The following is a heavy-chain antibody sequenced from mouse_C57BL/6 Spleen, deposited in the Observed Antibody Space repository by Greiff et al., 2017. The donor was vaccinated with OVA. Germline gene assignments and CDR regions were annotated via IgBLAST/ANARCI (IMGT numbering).Heavy chain of an antibody. Sequence: VQLQQPGAELVRPGPSVKLSCKASGYTFTSYWMHWVKQRPGQGLEWIGVIDPSDSYTNYNQKFKGKATLTVDTSSSTAYMQLSSLTSEDSAVYYCARSDYGSSYDWYFDVWGTGTTVTVSS. J-gene: IGHJ1*03. V-gene: IGHV1-59*01. D-gene: IGHD1-1*01. CDR1: GYTFTSYW. CDR3: ARSDYGSSYDWYFDV. CDR2: IDPSDSYT.